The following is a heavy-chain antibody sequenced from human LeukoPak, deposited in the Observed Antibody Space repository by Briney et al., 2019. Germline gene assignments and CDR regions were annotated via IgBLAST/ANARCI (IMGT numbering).Heavy chain of an antibody. CDR2: IHHSGRL. Sequence: SETLSLTCAVSGDSIGSKKWWPWVRQPPGTGLEWIGEIHHSGRLNYSPSLKSRVTISVDKSKNHFSLNLNSITPADTAIYYCARGGDWKFDYWGQGALVTVSS. V-gene: IGHV4-4*02. CDR3: ARGGDWKFDY. D-gene: IGHD1-1*01. J-gene: IGHJ4*02. CDR1: GDSIGSKKW.